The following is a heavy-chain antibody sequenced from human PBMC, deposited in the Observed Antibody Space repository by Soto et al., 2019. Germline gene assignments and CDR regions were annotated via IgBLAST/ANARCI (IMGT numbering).Heavy chain of an antibody. CDR3: ARDGYYDFWSGYYALDY. CDR1: SGSISSSNW. Sequence: QVQLQESGPGLVKPSGTLSLTCAVSSGSISSSNWWSWVRQPPGKGLEWLGEIYHSGSTNYNPSLKSRVTISVDKSKNQFSLKLSSVTAADTAVYYCARDGYYDFWSGYYALDYWGQGTLVTVSS. CDR2: IYHSGST. J-gene: IGHJ4*02. V-gene: IGHV4-4*02. D-gene: IGHD3-3*01.